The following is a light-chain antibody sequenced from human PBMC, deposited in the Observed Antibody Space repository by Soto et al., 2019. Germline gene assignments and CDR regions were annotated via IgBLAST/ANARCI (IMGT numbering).Light chain of an antibody. CDR2: GAS. V-gene: IGKV3-15*01. CDR1: QNVLSN. Sequence: EIVMTPSPATLSVSPGERATLSCRASQNVLSNLAWYQQKPGQAPRLLMYGASTRATGLPARFSGSGSGTQFTLTISSLQSEDFAVYYCQQYNNWPITFGQGTRLEIK. J-gene: IGKJ5*01. CDR3: QQYNNWPIT.